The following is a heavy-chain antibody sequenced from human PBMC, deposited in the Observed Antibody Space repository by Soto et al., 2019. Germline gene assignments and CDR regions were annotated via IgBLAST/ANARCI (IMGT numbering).Heavy chain of an antibody. J-gene: IGHJ4*02. CDR1: GYTFTSFG. CDR3: ARTNYGAYDY. Sequence: QVQLVQSGAEVKKPGASVKVSCKASGYTFTSFGVSWVRQAPGQGLEWMGWISAYNGNTNYAQKSQGRVTMTTDTSTSTVYMDLRSLRSDDTAMYYCARTNYGAYDYWGQGTLVTVSS. CDR2: ISAYNGNT. D-gene: IGHD4-17*01. V-gene: IGHV1-18*01.